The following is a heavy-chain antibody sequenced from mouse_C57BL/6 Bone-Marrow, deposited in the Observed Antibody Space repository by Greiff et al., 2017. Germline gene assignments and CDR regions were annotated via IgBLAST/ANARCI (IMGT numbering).Heavy chain of an antibody. J-gene: IGHJ4*01. Sequence: EVNLVESGGGLVQPGGSLKLSCAASGFTFSDYGMAWVRQAPRKGPEWVAFISNLAYSIYYADTVTGRFTISRENAKNTLYLEMSSLRSEDTAMYYCARVAYDYDAMDYWGQGTSVTVSS. CDR1: GFTFSDYG. CDR3: ARVAYDYDAMDY. D-gene: IGHD6-5*01. V-gene: IGHV5-15*01. CDR2: ISNLAYSI.